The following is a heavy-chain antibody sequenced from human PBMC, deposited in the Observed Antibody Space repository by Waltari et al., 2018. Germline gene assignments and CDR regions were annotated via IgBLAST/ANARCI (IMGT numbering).Heavy chain of an antibody. Sequence: EVQLVESGGGLVQPGRSLRLSCAASGFTFDDYAMHWVRQAPGKGLEWVSGLSWNSGSIVYAVYVKGRFTISRDNDKNSLYLQMSSLRAEDTALYYCAKGITVVRGLMKCAFDIWGQGTMVTVSS. V-gene: IGHV3-9*01. D-gene: IGHD3-10*01. J-gene: IGHJ3*02. CDR1: GFTFDDYA. CDR3: AKGITVVRGLMKCAFDI. CDR2: LSWNSGSI.